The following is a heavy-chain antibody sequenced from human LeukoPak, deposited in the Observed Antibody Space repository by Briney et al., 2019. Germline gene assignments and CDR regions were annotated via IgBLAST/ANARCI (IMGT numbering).Heavy chain of an antibody. J-gene: IGHJ3*02. CDR2: LKGNGANT. Sequence: PGGSLRLSCAASGFSFSSSGMTWVGQAPGKGLEWVAALKGNGANTYYADSVRGRFTISRDNSKNTLYLQMTSLRAEDTAIYYCAKELGPILIATPRDAFDIWGLGTMVTVSS. CDR3: AKELGPILIATPRDAFDI. D-gene: IGHD6-6*01. CDR1: GFSFSSSG. V-gene: IGHV3-23*01.